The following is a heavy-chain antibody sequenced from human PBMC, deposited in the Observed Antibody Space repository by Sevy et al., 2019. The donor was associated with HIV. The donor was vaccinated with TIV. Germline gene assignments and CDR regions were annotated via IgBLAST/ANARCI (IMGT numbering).Heavy chain of an antibody. CDR2: ISYDGSNK. CDR1: GFTFSSYA. D-gene: IGHD2-2*01. J-gene: IGHJ6*04. Sequence: GGSLRLSCAASGFTFSSYAMHWVRQAPGKGLEWVAVISYDGSNKYYADSVKGRFTIARDNPKNTLYLQINSMRAEDTPVYYSASAMLNQDIVVVPAVTFYGMDVWGKETTVTVSS. CDR3: ASAMLNQDIVVVPAVTFYGMDV. V-gene: IGHV3-30-3*01.